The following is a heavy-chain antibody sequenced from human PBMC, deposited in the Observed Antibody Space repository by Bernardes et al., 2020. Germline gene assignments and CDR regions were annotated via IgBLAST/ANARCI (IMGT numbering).Heavy chain of an antibody. V-gene: IGHV3-23*01. CDR3: AKKRQGVGATGGDFDY. D-gene: IGHD1-26*01. J-gene: IGHJ4*02. CDR2: ISGSGGST. CDR1: GFTFSSYA. Sequence: GGSLRLSCAASGFTFSSYAMSWVRQAPGKGLEWVSAISGSGGSTYYADSVKGRFTISRDNSKNTLYLQMNSLRAEDTAVYYCAKKRQGVGATGGDFDYWGQGTLVTVSS.